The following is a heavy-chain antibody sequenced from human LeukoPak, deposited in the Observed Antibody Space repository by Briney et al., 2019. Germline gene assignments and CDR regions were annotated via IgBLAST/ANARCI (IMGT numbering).Heavy chain of an antibody. D-gene: IGHD2-15*01. Sequence: GGSLRLSCAASGFTFSNYWMHWVRQAPGKGPVWVSHINTDGNITTYADSVKGRFSISRDNAKNALYLQMNGLRAEDTAVFYCARELSGSISRHFDYWGQGTLVTVSS. CDR2: INTDGNIT. J-gene: IGHJ4*02. CDR3: ARELSGSISRHFDY. V-gene: IGHV3-74*01. CDR1: GFTFSNYW.